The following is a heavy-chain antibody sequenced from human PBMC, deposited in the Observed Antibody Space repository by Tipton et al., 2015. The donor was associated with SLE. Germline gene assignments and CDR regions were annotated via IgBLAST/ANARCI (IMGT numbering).Heavy chain of an antibody. V-gene: IGHV1-2*06. J-gene: IGHJ4*02. CDR1: GYTFTGYY. CDR3: ARSGGYCSGGSCSYYFDY. D-gene: IGHD2-15*01. CDR2: INPNSGGT. Sequence: QLVQSGAEVKKPGASVKVSCKASGYTFTGYYMHWVRQAPGQGLEWMGRINPNSGGTNYAQKFQGRVTMTRDTSISTAYMELSRLRSDDTAVYYCARSGGYCSGGSCSYYFDYWGQGTLVTVSS.